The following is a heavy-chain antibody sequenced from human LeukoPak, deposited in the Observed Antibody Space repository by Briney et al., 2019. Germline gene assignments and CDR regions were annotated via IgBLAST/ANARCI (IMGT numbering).Heavy chain of an antibody. V-gene: IGHV7-4-1*02. CDR1: GYTFTSYA. CDR2: INTNTGNP. D-gene: IGHD1-26*01. J-gene: IGHJ6*02. Sequence: ASVKVSCKASGYTFTSYAMNWVRQAPGQGLEWMGWINTNTGNPTYAQGFTGRFVFSLDTSVSTAYLQISSLKAEDTAVYYCARGLVGYYYYGMDVWGQGTTVTVSS. CDR3: ARGLVGYYYYGMDV.